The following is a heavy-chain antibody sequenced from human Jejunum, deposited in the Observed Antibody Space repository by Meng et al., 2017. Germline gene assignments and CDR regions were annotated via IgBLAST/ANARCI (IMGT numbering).Heavy chain of an antibody. CDR3: ARDTAGFGP. D-gene: IGHD6-13*01. Sequence: QLQVREAGPGRVRPSGTRSLPCAVSGGSISTAGYYWGWIRQSPGKGLKWIGSIFYSGTTYYNPSLKSRVTISIDTSKNQFSLKMNSVTAADTAVYYCARDTAGFGPWGQGTLVTVSS. J-gene: IGHJ5*02. V-gene: IGHV4-39*07. CDR2: IFYSGTT. CDR1: GGSISTAGYY.